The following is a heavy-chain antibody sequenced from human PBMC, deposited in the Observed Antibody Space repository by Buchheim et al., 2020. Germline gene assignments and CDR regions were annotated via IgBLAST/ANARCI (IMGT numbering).Heavy chain of an antibody. J-gene: IGHJ1*01. V-gene: IGHV3-21*01. CDR1: GFTFSSYS. Sequence: EVQLVESGGGLVKPGGSLRLSCAASGFTFSSYSMNWVRQAPGKGLEWVSSISSSSSYIYYADSVKGRFTISRDNAKNSLYLQMNSLRAEDTAVYYCARDPPGYDSSGYYYGEYFQHWGQGTL. D-gene: IGHD3-22*01. CDR3: ARDPPGYDSSGYYYGEYFQH. CDR2: ISSSSSYI.